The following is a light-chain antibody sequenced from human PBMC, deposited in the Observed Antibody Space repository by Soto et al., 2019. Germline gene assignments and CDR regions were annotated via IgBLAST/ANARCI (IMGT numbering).Light chain of an antibody. CDR2: GAS. J-gene: IGKJ1*01. V-gene: IGKV3-15*01. Sequence: EIVMTQSPATLSVSPGERATLSCRASESVSSNLAWYQQRPGQAPRLLIYGASTRATGIPARFSGSGSGTEFTLTISSLQSEDFAVYYCQQYNNWPRTFGQATKADIK. CDR1: ESVSSN. CDR3: QQYNNWPRT.